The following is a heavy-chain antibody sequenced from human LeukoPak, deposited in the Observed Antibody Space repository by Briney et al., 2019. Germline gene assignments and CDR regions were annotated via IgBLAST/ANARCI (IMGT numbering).Heavy chain of an antibody. J-gene: IGHJ4*02. CDR2: IRYDGSDK. CDR3: ATLLTVAGVDY. V-gene: IGHV3-30*02. D-gene: IGHD6-19*01. CDR1: GFTLSSFD. Sequence: GGSLRLSGAASGFTLSSFDMHWVRQAPGKGLEWVTFIRYDGSDKYYADSVKGRFTISRDTSENTLYLQMNSLRAEDTAVYYCATLLTVAGVDYWGQGTLVTVSS.